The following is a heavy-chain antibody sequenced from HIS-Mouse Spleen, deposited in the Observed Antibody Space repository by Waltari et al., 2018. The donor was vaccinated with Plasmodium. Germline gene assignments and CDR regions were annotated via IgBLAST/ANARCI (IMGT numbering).Heavy chain of an antibody. CDR1: GGSSSGYY. D-gene: IGHD3-9*01. CDR2: INHSGST. V-gene: IGHV4-34*01. Sequence: QVQLQQWGAGLLKPSETLSLTCAVYGGSSSGYYWSWIRQPPGKGLEWIGEINHSGSTNYNPSLKSRVTISVDTSKNQFSLKLSSVTAADTAVYYCARAPIRDAFDIWGQGTMVTVFS. CDR3: ARAPIRDAFDI. J-gene: IGHJ3*02.